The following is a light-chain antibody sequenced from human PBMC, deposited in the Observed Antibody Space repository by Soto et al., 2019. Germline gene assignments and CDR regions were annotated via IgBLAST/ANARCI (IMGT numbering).Light chain of an antibody. CDR1: QNIANY. V-gene: IGKV1-39*01. Sequence: DIQMTQSPSSLSASVGDRVTITCRASQNIANYLHWYQQKPGKAPNRLIYAASSLQSRVPSRFRGSGSGTDFTLTISSLQPEDFATDYCQHSYTTPITFGQGTRLAIK. CDR3: QHSYTTPIT. J-gene: IGKJ5*01. CDR2: AAS.